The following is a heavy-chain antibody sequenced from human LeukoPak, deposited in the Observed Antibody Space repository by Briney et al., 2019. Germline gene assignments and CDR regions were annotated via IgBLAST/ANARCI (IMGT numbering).Heavy chain of an antibody. V-gene: IGHV4-39*07. CDR2: IYYSGST. CDR1: GGSISSSSYY. D-gene: IGHD3-10*01. J-gene: IGHJ4*02. CDR3: AKPDGELLSYFDY. Sequence: PSETLSLTCTVSGGSISSSSYYWGWIRQPPGKGLEWIGSIYYSGSTYYNASLKSRVTISVDTSKNQFSLRLSSVTAADTAVYYCAKPDGELLSYFDYWGQGTLVTVSS.